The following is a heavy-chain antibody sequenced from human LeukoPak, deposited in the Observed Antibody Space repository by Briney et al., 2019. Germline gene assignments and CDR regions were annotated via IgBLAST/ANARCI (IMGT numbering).Heavy chain of an antibody. CDR3: AKAIHYYDSSGYTDYYMDV. CDR1: GFTFSSYA. V-gene: IGHV3-23*01. D-gene: IGHD3-22*01. CDR2: ISGSGGST. J-gene: IGHJ6*03. Sequence: GGSLRLSCAASGFTFSSYAMSWVRQAPGKGLEWVSAISGSGGSTYYADSVKGRFTISRDNSKNTLYLQMNSLRAEDTAVYYCAKAIHYYDSSGYTDYYMDVWGKGTTVTVSS.